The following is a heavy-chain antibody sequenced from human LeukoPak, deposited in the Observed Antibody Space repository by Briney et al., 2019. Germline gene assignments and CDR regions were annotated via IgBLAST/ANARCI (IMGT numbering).Heavy chain of an antibody. Sequence: GGSLRLSCAASGFTFSRHWMHWVRQAPGKGLVWVSCSNSDGSSTNYADSVKGRFTISRDNSKSTVSLQLNSLRAEDTAVYYCAKDGVSFNKRWDWFDPWGQGTLVTVSS. CDR2: SNSDGSST. CDR1: GFTFSRHW. V-gene: IGHV3-74*01. J-gene: IGHJ5*02. D-gene: IGHD1-26*01. CDR3: AKDGVSFNKRWDWFDP.